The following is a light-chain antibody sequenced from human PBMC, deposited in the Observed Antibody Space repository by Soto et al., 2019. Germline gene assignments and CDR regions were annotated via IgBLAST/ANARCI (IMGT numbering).Light chain of an antibody. CDR1: PSVTNF. V-gene: IGKV3D-11*02. Sequence: EIVWTQSPATLSLTPGERATLSCRASPSVTNFLAWYQQKPGQAPRLLIYGAFNRATGIPARFSGSGSGKDFTLTISSLEPEDSAVYYCQQRNVWQPVTVGQGTRLEIK. J-gene: IGKJ5*01. CDR2: GAF. CDR3: QQRNVWQPVT.